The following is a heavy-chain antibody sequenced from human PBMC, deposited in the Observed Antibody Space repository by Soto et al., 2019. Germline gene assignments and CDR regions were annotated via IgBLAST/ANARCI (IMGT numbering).Heavy chain of an antibody. CDR2: ISYDGSNK. CDR1: GFTFSSYC. CDR3: AKDSAARLRFDY. V-gene: IGHV3-30*18. Sequence: PGGSLRLSCAASGFTFSSYCMHWVRQAPGKGLEWVAVISYDGSNKYYADSVKGRFTISRDNSKNTLYLQMNSLRAEDTAVYYCAKDSAARLRFDYWGQGTLVTVSS. J-gene: IGHJ4*02. D-gene: IGHD6-6*01.